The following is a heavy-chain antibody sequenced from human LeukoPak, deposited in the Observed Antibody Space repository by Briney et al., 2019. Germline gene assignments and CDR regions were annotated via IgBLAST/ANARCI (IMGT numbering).Heavy chain of an antibody. J-gene: IGHJ4*02. CDR2: INHGGST. V-gene: IGHV4-34*01. CDR3: AREGRMSMGIEY. CDR1: GGSLSGYY. Sequence: SETLSLTCAVYGGSLSGYYWSWIRQSPGKGLEWIGEINHGGSTNYNPSLKSRVTMSVDTSKDHFSLKLSSMTAADTAVYFCAREGRMSMGIEYWGQGTLVPVSS. D-gene: IGHD4/OR15-4a*01.